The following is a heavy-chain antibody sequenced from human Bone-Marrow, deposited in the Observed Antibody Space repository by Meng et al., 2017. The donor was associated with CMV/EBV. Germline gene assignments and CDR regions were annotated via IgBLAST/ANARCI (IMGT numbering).Heavy chain of an antibody. CDR2: ISGGDNYI. D-gene: IGHD5-12*01. J-gene: IGHJ4*02. V-gene: IGHV3-21*01. CDR1: GFAFSAYS. Sequence: GESLKISCAASGFAFSAYSMTWVRQAPGKGLEWVSSISGGDNYIYYAASVKGRFTISRDNAKNSLYLHMKNLSAEDTATYYCAREGLDLYNAYVVGGEFWGQGTRVTCSS. CDR3: AREGLDLYNAYVVGGEF.